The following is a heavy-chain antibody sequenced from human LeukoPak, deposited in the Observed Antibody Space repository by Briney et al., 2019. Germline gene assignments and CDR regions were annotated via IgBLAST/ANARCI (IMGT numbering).Heavy chain of an antibody. CDR2: IIPIFGTA. CDR1: GGTFSSYA. J-gene: IGHJ4*02. CDR3: ASTIFGVAAFDY. D-gene: IGHD3-3*01. Sequence: SVKVSCKASGGTFSSYAISWVRQAPGQGLEWMGGIIPIFGTANYAQKFQGRVTITTDESTSTAYMELSSLRSEDTAVYYCASTIFGVAAFDYWGQGTLVTVSS. V-gene: IGHV1-69*05.